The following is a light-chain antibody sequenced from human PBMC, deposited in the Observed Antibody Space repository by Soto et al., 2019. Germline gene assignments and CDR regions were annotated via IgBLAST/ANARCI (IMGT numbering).Light chain of an antibody. CDR1: ISDVGAYNY. Sequence: QSVLTQPPSASGSPGQSVTISCTGTISDVGAYNYVSWYQRHPGKAPKLLIYEVSKRPSGVPDRFSGSKSGNTASLTICGLQPEDEASYYGTSYTINETPVTFGAGTK. J-gene: IGLJ2*01. CDR2: EVS. CDR3: TSYTINETPVT. V-gene: IGLV2-8*01.